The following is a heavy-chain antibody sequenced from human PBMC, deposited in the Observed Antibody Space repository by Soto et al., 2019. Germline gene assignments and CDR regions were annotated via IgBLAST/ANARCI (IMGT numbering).Heavy chain of an antibody. D-gene: IGHD3-10*01. Sequence: QVQLVESGGAVVQPGTSLRLSCAASGVAFSTYGVHWVRQAPGKGLEWVAILSYDGHNEYYTDSVKGRFTFSRDTSRNTLYLQMDRLRADDTAMYYCAKDRGFGEYLFDSWGQGTLVTVSS. CDR2: LSYDGHNE. J-gene: IGHJ4*02. CDR3: AKDRGFGEYLFDS. V-gene: IGHV3-30*18. CDR1: GVAFSTYG.